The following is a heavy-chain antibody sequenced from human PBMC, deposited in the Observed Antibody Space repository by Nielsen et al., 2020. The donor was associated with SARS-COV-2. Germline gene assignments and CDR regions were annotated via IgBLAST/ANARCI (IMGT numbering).Heavy chain of an antibody. CDR3: ARHGDYAYYYYGMDV. Sequence: GESLKISCAASGFTFDDYGMSWVRQAPGKGLEWVSGINWNGGSTGYADSVKGRFTISRDNAKNSLYLQMSSLRAEDTALYHCARHGDYAYYYYGMDVWGQGTTVTVSS. V-gene: IGHV3-20*01. CDR2: INWNGGST. J-gene: IGHJ6*02. CDR1: GFTFDDYG. D-gene: IGHD4-17*01.